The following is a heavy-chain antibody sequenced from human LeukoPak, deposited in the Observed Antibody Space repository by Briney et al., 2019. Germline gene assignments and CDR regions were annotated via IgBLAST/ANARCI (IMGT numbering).Heavy chain of an antibody. CDR1: GFTFSSYS. J-gene: IGHJ4*02. V-gene: IGHV3-21*01. CDR2: IGSSSSYI. D-gene: IGHD1-26*01. CDR3: ARLVGATLFDY. Sequence: PGGSLRLSCAASGFTFSSYSMNWVRQAPGKGLGWVSSIGSSSSYIYYADSVRGRFTISRDNAKNSLYLQMNSLRAEDTAVYYCARLVGATLFDYWGQGTLVTVSS.